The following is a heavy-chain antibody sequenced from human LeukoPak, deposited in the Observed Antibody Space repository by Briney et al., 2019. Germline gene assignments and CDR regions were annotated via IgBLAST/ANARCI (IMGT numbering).Heavy chain of an antibody. CDR2: ISSSGSTI. CDR1: GFTFSDYY. J-gene: IGHJ6*03. V-gene: IGHV3-11*01. CDR3: ARVPGEWLTYYYMDV. Sequence: PGGSLRLSCAASGFTFSDYYMSWTRQAPGKGLEWVSYISSSGSTIYYADSVKGRFTISRDNAKNSLYLQMNSLRAEDTAVYYCARVPGEWLTYYYMDVWGKGTTVTVSS. D-gene: IGHD3-3*01.